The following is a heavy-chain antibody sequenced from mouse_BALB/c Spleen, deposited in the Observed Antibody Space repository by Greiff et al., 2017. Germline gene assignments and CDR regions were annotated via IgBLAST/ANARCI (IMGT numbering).Heavy chain of an antibody. V-gene: IGHV14-3*02. CDR1: GFNFKDTY. CDR3: VRGWDRFYYAMDY. J-gene: IGHJ4*01. Sequence: EVQVVESGAELVKPGASVKLSCTASGFNFKDTYMHWVKQRPEQGLEWIGRIDPANGNTNYDPNFQGKATITADTSSNTAYLQVSSLTSEDTAVYYCVRGWDRFYYAMDYWGQGTSVTVSS. D-gene: IGHD3-3*01. CDR2: IDPANGNT.